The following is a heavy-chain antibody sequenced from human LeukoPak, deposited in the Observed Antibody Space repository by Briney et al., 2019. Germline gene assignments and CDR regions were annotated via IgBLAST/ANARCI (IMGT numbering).Heavy chain of an antibody. CDR3: ATYGDLRYFDY. CDR2: INTNTGNP. J-gene: IGHJ4*02. Sequence: ASVKFSCKASGYTFTSYAMNWVRQAPGQGLEWMGWINTNTGNPTYAQGFTGRFVFSLDTSVSTAYLQISSLKAEDTAVYYCATYGDLRYFDYWGQGTLVTVSS. CDR1: GYTFTSYA. V-gene: IGHV7-4-1*02. D-gene: IGHD4-17*01.